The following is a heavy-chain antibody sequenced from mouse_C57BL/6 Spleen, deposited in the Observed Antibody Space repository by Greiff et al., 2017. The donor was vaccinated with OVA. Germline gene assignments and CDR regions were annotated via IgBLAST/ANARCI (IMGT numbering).Heavy chain of an antibody. CDR3: ARGRGNYAYFDY. J-gene: IGHJ2*01. V-gene: IGHV1-80*01. CDR2: IYPGDGDT. Sequence: VQLQQSGAELVKPGASVKISCKASGYAFSSYWMNWVKQRPGKGLEWIGQIYPGDGDTNYNGKFKGKATLTADKSSSTAYMQLSSLTSEDSAVYFCARGRGNYAYFDYWGQGTTLTVSS. CDR1: GYAFSSYW. D-gene: IGHD2-1*01.